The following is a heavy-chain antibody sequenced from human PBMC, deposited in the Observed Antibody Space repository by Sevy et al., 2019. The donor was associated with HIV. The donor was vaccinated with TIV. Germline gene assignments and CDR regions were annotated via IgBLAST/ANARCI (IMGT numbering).Heavy chain of an antibody. CDR2: ISGSGSGT. D-gene: IGHD3-10*01. CDR1: GFIFRTSA. Sequence: GGSLRLSCAASGFIFRTSAMNWVRQAPGKGLEWVSSISGSGSGTYHADSVKGRITISRDNSKNKVYLQMNNLRVEDTAIYYCAKGFGSGTGGWYFDHWGQGTLVTVSS. J-gene: IGHJ4*02. CDR3: AKGFGSGTGGWYFDH. V-gene: IGHV3-23*01.